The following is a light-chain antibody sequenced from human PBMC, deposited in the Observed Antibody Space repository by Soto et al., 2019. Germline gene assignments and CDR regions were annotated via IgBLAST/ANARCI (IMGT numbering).Light chain of an antibody. J-gene: IGKJ5*01. V-gene: IGKV1-27*01. CDR2: ATS. CDR1: QGISNY. CDR3: QKYNSALIT. Sequence: DIQMTQSPSSLSASVGDRVTITCRASQGISNYLAWYQQKPGKVPKLLIYATSTLQSGVPSRFSGSGSGTDFTLTISSLQPEDVATYYCQKYNSALITFGQGTRLEIK.